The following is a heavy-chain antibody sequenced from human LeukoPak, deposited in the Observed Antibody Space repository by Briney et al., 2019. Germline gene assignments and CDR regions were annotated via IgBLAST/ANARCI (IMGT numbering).Heavy chain of an antibody. Sequence: GGSLRLSCAASGFTFSSYCMHWVRQAPGKGLVWVALIKSDGSSTNYADSVKGRFTISRDNAKNTLYLQMNSLRAEDTAVYYCARDKGYSSDYWGQGTLVTVSS. V-gene: IGHV3-74*01. J-gene: IGHJ4*02. D-gene: IGHD2-15*01. CDR1: GFTFSSYC. CDR2: IKSDGSST. CDR3: ARDKGYSSDY.